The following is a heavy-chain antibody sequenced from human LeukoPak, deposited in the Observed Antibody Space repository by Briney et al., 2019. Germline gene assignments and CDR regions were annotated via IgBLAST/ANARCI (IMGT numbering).Heavy chain of an antibody. CDR3: ARDGGIAVAAGYFDY. CDR2: TSYDGSNK. D-gene: IGHD6-19*01. J-gene: IGHJ4*02. V-gene: IGHV3-30-3*01. CDR1: GFNFSSYV. Sequence: GGSLRLSCAASGFNFSSYVMHWVRQVPGKGLEWVAVTSYDGSNKYYADSVKGRFTISRDNSKNTLYLQMNSLRAEDTAVYYCARDGGIAVAAGYFDYWGQGTLVTVSS.